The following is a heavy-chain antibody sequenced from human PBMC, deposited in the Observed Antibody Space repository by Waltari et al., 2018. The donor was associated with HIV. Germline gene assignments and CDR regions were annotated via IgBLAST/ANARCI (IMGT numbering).Heavy chain of an antibody. J-gene: IGHJ6*02. CDR3: AKEVVGLPHYYYYGLDV. V-gene: IGHV3-48*04. Sequence: MNWVRQAPGKGLEWVSYISSTSNTIYYADSVKGRFTVSRDNAKNSLSLQMNSLRAEDTAVYFCAKEVVGLPHYYYYGLDVWGQGTTVTVSS. D-gene: IGHD1-26*01. CDR2: ISSTSNTI.